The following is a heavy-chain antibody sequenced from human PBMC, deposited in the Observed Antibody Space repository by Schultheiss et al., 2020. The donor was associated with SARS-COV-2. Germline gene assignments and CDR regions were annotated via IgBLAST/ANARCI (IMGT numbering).Heavy chain of an antibody. CDR3: ARAARVEQLFSVRGGHLDY. V-gene: IGHV4-34*01. CDR1: GLSVSNNY. CDR2: INHRGST. D-gene: IGHD3-10*01. J-gene: IGHJ4*02. Sequence: GSLRLSCAASGLSVSNNYMTWVRQAPGKGLEWIGDINHRGSTNYNPSLRSRVTISVDTSKNQFSLKLNSVTAADTAVYFCARAARVEQLFSVRGGHLDYWGRGTQVTVSS.